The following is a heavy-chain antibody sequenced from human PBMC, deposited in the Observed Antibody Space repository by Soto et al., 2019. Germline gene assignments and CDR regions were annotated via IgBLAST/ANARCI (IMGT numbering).Heavy chain of an antibody. CDR3: AREDYGDLYFDY. V-gene: IGHV4-30-4*01. CDR1: GGSITSGDYY. CDR2: SYYTGST. Sequence: PSETLSLTCTVSGGSITSGDYYWSWIRQPPGKGLEWIGYSYYTGSTYYNPSLKSRATISVDTSKNQFSLKVTSVTAADTAVYYCAREDYGDLYFDYWGQGTLVTVSS. J-gene: IGHJ4*02. D-gene: IGHD4-17*01.